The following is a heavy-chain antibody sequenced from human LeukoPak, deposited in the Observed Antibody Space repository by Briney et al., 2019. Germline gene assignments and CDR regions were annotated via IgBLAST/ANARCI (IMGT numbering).Heavy chain of an antibody. CDR3: ARSGIHYYYYMDV. Sequence: SETLSLTCTVSGGSIKTNYWSWIRQPPGKGLEWIGYGYYRGSTNYNPSLKSRVTISVDTSKNQFSLKLSSVTAADTAVYYCARSGIHYYYYMDVWGKGTTVTISS. J-gene: IGHJ6*03. V-gene: IGHV4-59*01. D-gene: IGHD3-10*01. CDR1: GGSIKTNY. CDR2: GYYRGST.